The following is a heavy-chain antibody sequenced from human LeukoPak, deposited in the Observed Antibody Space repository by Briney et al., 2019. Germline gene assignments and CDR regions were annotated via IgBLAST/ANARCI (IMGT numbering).Heavy chain of an antibody. J-gene: IGHJ4*02. V-gene: IGHV4-34*01. Sequence: PSETLSLTCAVYGGSFSGYYWSWIRQPPGKGLEWSGEINHSGSTNYNPSLKSRVTISVDTSKTQFSRKLSSVTAADTAVYYCARGGPCYDFWSGYYFWGQGTLVTVSS. D-gene: IGHD3-3*01. CDR3: ARGGPCYDFWSGYYF. CDR1: GGSFSGYY. CDR2: INHSGST.